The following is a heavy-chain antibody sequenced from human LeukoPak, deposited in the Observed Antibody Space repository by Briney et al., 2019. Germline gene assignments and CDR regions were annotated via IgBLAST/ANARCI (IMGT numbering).Heavy chain of an antibody. V-gene: IGHV3-20*04. CDR3: ARDDGYRQTTKFDY. D-gene: IGHD6-25*01. Sequence: GGSLRLSCAASGFTFDDYGMTWVRQVPGKGLEWVSGINWNGGSTGYADSVKGRFTISRDNAKNSVYLQMNSLRAEDTALYYCARDDGYRQTTKFDYWGQGTLVTVSS. J-gene: IGHJ4*02. CDR1: GFTFDDYG. CDR2: INWNGGST.